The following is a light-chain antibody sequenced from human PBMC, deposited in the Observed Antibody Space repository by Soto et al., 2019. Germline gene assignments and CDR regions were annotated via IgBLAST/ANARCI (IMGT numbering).Light chain of an antibody. Sequence: QSVLTQPASVSGSPGQSIIISCTGTSSDVGYYNYVSWYQQHPGKAPKLMIYEVSNRPSGVSNRFSGSKSGNTASLTISGLQAEDEADYYCSSYTSSTTPAVFGGGTQLTVL. J-gene: IGLJ2*01. CDR3: SSYTSSTTPAV. V-gene: IGLV2-14*01. CDR2: EVS. CDR1: SSDVGYYNY.